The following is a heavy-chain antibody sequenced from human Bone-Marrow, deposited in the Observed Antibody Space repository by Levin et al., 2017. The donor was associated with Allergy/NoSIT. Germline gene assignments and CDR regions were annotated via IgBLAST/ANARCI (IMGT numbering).Heavy chain of an antibody. Sequence: GGSLRLSCAASGFTFSSYAMSWVRQAPGKGLEWVSAISGSGGSTYYADSVKGRFTISRDNSKNTLYLQMNSLRAEDTAVYYCAKAPAVAGTDTTGALDYWGQGTLVTVSS. J-gene: IGHJ4*02. CDR1: GFTFSSYA. D-gene: IGHD6-19*01. CDR3: AKAPAVAGTDTTGALDY. CDR2: ISGSGGST. V-gene: IGHV3-23*01.